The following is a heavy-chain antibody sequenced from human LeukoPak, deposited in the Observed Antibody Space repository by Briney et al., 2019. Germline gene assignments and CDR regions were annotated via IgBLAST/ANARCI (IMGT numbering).Heavy chain of an antibody. D-gene: IGHD1-26*01. J-gene: IGHJ4*02. CDR2: IKSKTDGGTT. CDR3: TTDSLVGATYGY. Sequence: PGGSLRLSCAASGFTFSNAWMSWVRQAPGKGLEWAGLIKSKTDGGTTDYAAPVKGRFTISRDDSKNTLYLQMNSLKTEDTAVYYCTTDSLVGATYGYWGQGTLVTVSS. V-gene: IGHV3-15*01. CDR1: GFTFSNAW.